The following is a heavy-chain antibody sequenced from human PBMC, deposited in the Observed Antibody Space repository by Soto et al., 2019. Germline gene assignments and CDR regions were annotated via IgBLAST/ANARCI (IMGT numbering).Heavy chain of an antibody. J-gene: IGHJ4*02. D-gene: IGHD3-16*01. CDR2: IYSGGST. Sequence: PGGSLRLSCAASGFTVSSNYMSWVRQAPGKGLEWVSVIYSGGSTYYADSVKGRFTISRDNSKNTLYLQMNSLRAEDTAVYYCARDRHYDYVWGTLDYWGQGTLVTVSS. CDR3: ARDRHYDYVWGTLDY. CDR1: GFTVSSNY. V-gene: IGHV3-66*01.